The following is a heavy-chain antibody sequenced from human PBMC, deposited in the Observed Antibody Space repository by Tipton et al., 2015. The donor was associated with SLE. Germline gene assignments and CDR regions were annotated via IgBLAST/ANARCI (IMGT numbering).Heavy chain of an antibody. J-gene: IGHJ6*02. CDR2: INHSGGT. CDR1: GGSFSGYY. CDR3: TRGPYCSVDSCYRGMDV. Sequence: TLSLTCAVYGGSFSGYYWSWIRQPPGKGLEWIGEINHSGGTNYNPSLKSRVTISVDTSKNQFSLNLRSVTAADTAVYYCTRGPYCSVDSCYRGMDVWGQGTTVTVSS. D-gene: IGHD2-15*01. V-gene: IGHV4-34*01.